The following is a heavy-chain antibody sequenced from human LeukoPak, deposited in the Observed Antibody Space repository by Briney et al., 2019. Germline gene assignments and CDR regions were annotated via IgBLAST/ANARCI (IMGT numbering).Heavy chain of an antibody. CDR2: IHYNGAT. CDR1: GGSISNTAYY. CDR3: ARGGYLGSSWFHYYYYYMDV. D-gene: IGHD6-13*01. J-gene: IGHJ6*03. V-gene: IGHV4-39*07. Sequence: SETLSLTCTVSGGSISNTAYYWGWIRQSPGKGLEWIAIIHYNGATYYNPSLKSRVTISVDTSKNQFSLKLSSVTAADTAVYYCARGGYLGSSWFHYYYYYMDVWGKGTTVTVSS.